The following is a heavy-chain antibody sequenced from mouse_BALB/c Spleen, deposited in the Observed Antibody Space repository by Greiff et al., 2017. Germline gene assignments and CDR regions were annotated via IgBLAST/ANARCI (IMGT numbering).Heavy chain of an antibody. Sequence: VQLKESGPGLVKPSQSLSLTCSVTGYSITSGYYWNWIRQFPGNKLEWMGYISYDGSNNYNPSLKNRISITRDTSKNQFFLKLNSVTTEDTATYYCASLRQLGLRWFAYWGQGTLVTVSA. CDR1: GYSITSGYY. CDR3: ASLRQLGLRWFAY. J-gene: IGHJ3*01. V-gene: IGHV3-6*02. D-gene: IGHD3-2*01. CDR2: ISYDGSN.